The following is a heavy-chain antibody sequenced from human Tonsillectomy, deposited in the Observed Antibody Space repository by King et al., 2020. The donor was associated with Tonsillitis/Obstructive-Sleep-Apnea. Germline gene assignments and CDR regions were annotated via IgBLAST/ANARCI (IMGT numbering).Heavy chain of an antibody. CDR3: ARDSRVVAATRNDY. J-gene: IGHJ4*02. V-gene: IGHV3-21*01. Sequence: VQLVESGGGLVKPGGSLRLSCAASGFTFSSYSMNWVRQAPGKGLEWGSSISSSSSYIYYADSVEGRFTISRDNAKNSLYLQMNSLRAEDTAVYYCARDSRVVAATRNDYWGQGTLVTVSS. CDR2: ISSSSSYI. D-gene: IGHD2-15*01. CDR1: GFTFSSYS.